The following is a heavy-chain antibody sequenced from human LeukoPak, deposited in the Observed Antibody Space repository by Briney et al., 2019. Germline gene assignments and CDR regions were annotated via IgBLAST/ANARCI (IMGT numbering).Heavy chain of an antibody. V-gene: IGHV3-74*01. D-gene: IGHD3-22*01. CDR2: ITSDGSST. CDR3: ARMIARDWFDP. CDR1: GFTFSSYW. J-gene: IGHJ5*02. Sequence: GGSLRLSCAASGFTFSSYWMHWVRQAPGKGLMWVSRITSDGSSTSYADSVKGRFTISRDNAKNTLYLQMNSLRAEDTAVYYCARMIARDWFDPWGQGTLVTVSS.